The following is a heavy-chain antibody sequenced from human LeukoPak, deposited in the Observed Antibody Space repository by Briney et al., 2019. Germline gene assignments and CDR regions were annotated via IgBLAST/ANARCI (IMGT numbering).Heavy chain of an antibody. CDR1: GYSFTSYW. J-gene: IGHJ3*02. CDR3: ASSGTHWNSINWGVFDI. Sequence: GESLKISCKGSGYSFTSYWIGWVRQMPGKGLEWMGIIHPGDSDTRYSPSFQGQVTISADKSISTAYLQWSSLKASDAAMYYCASSGTHWNSINWGVFDIWGQGTMVTVSS. V-gene: IGHV5-51*01. CDR2: IHPGDSDT. D-gene: IGHD1-1*01.